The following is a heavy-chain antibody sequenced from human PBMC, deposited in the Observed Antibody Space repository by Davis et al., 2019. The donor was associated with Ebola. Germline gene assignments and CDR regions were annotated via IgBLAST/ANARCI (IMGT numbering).Heavy chain of an antibody. CDR3: ARDEGCSGGSGFYYYYYGMDV. D-gene: IGHD2-15*01. J-gene: IGHJ6*02. Sequence: GGSLRLSCAASGFTFSSYWMSWVRQAPGKGREWVANIKQDGSEKYYVDSVKGRFTISRDNAKNSLYLQMNSLRAEDTAVYYCARDEGCSGGSGFYYYYYGMDVWGQGTTVTVSS. V-gene: IGHV3-7*03. CDR2: IKQDGSEK. CDR1: GFTFSSYW.